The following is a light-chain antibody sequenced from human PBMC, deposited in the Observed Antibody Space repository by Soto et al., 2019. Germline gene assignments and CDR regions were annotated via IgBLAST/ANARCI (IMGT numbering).Light chain of an antibody. CDR3: QQRSDWPWT. J-gene: IGKJ1*01. V-gene: IGKV3-11*01. Sequence: IVLTQSPATLSLSPVERATPSCRASQSVSSYLAWYQQKPGQAPRLLMYEASTRATGIPARFSGGGSGTDFTLTISSLEPEDFAVYYCQQRSDWPWTFGQGTKVDIK. CDR1: QSVSSY. CDR2: EAS.